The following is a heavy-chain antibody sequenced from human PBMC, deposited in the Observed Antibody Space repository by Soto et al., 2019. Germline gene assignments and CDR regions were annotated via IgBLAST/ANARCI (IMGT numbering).Heavy chain of an antibody. V-gene: IGHV4-59*01. Sequence: QVQLQESRPGLVKPSETLSLTCTVSGGSISSYYWSWIRQPPGKGLEWIGYIYYSGSTNYNPSLKSRVTISVDTSKNQFSLKLSSVTAADTAVYYCAIEDTAMAIFDYWGQGTLVTVSS. J-gene: IGHJ4*02. CDR1: GGSISSYY. CDR3: AIEDTAMAIFDY. D-gene: IGHD5-18*01. CDR2: IYYSGST.